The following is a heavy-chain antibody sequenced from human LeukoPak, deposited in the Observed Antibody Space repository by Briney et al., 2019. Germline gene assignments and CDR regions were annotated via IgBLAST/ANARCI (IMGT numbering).Heavy chain of an antibody. J-gene: IGHJ3*02. CDR1: GGSISSYY. V-gene: IGHV4-59*01. D-gene: IGHD3-16*01. CDR3: ARDSYDYVWGSPHAFDI. CDR2: IYYSGST. Sequence: SETLSLTCTVSGGSISSYYWSWIRQPPGKGLEWIGHIYYSGSTNYNPSLKSRVTISVDTSKNQFSLKLSSVTAADTAVYYCARDSYDYVWGSPHAFDIWGQGTMVTVSS.